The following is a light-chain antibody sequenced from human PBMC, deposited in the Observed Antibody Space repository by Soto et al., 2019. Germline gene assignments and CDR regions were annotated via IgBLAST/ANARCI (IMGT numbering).Light chain of an antibody. J-gene: IGKJ4*01. CDR3: QQYYNWPVT. Sequence: IVMTQSPATLYVSPGESVTFSCRASQGINRNLAWYQQKPGQAPRLLISGASTGATGIPARFSGSGSGTEFTLTIHSLQSEDSAVYYCQQYYNWPVTFGGGTKVEI. CDR2: GAS. CDR1: QGINRN. V-gene: IGKV3-15*01.